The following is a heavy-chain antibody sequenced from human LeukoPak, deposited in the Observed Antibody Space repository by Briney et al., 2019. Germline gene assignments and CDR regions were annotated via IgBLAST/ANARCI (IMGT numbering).Heavy chain of an antibody. J-gene: IGHJ6*02. CDR3: ARDPSSGWFEYGMDV. CDR1: GFTFSSYA. CDR2: ISYDGSNK. V-gene: IGHV3-30-3*01. D-gene: IGHD6-19*01. Sequence: PGRSLRLSCAASGFTFSSYAMHWVRQAPGKGLEWVAVISYDGSNKYYADSVKGRFTISRDNSKNTLYLQMNSLRAEDTAVYYCARDPSSGWFEYGMDVGGQGTTVTVSS.